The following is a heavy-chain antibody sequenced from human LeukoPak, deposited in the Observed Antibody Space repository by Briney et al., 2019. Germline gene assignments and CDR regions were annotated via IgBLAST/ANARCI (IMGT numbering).Heavy chain of an antibody. V-gene: IGHV3-30-3*01. J-gene: IGHJ4*02. CDR3: ARDWDGDLKNRGDY. CDR2: ISYYGSNN. CDR1: GFTFSSYA. D-gene: IGHD4-17*01. Sequence: GGSLRLSCAAHGFTFSSYAMHRVRQAPGKGLEWVAAISYYGSNNYDAESVKGRFTISRDNSKSTLYLQMNSLRAEDTAVYYCARDWDGDLKNRGDYWGQGTLVTVSS.